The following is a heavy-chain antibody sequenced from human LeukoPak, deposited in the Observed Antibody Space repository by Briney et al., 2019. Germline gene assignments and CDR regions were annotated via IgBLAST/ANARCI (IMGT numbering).Heavy chain of an antibody. Sequence: RGSPCLSGATSGFTFSSNGMSWVRHAPGKGLEWVAVSYSSGSRHYAESVKGRFTISRDNSKNTLDLQMNSLRAEDTALYYCARVWELSFDHWGQGTLVTVSS. CDR2: SYSSGSR. J-gene: IGHJ4*02. D-gene: IGHD1-26*01. CDR3: ARVWELSFDH. CDR1: GFTFSSNG. V-gene: IGHV3-23*05.